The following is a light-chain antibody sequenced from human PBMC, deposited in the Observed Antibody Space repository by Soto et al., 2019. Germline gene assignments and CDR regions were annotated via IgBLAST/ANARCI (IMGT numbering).Light chain of an antibody. CDR2: EGS. CDR1: NSDVGSYNL. Sequence: QSALTQPASVSGSPGQSITISCTGTNSDVGSYNLVSWYQQHPGKAPKLMIYEGSKRPSGVSNRFSGSKSGNTASLTISGLQDEDEADYYCCSYAGSRTLVFGGGTKLTVL. V-gene: IGLV2-23*01. J-gene: IGLJ2*01. CDR3: CSYAGSRTLV.